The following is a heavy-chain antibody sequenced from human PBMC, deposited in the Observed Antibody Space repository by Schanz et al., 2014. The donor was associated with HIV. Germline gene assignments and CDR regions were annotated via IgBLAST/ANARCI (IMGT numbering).Heavy chain of an antibody. CDR2: ISYDGSNK. Sequence: VQLVESGGGLVKPGGSLRLSCAASGFAINNVYMTWVRQAPGKGLEWVAVISYDGSNKYYADSVKGRFTISRDNSKNTLYLQMNSLRAEDTAVYYCAKDQGYDFWSGYYNYYDMDVWGQGTTVTVSS. J-gene: IGHJ6*02. CDR3: AKDQGYDFWSGYYNYYDMDV. V-gene: IGHV3-30*18. D-gene: IGHD3-3*01. CDR1: GFAINNVY.